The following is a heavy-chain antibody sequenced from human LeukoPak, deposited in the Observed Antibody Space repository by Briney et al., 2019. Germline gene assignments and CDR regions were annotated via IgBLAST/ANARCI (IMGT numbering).Heavy chain of an antibody. CDR1: GGSFSGYY. Sequence: SETLSLTCAVYGGSFSGYYWSWIRQPPGKGLEWIGSIYYSGSTYYNPSLKSRVTISVDTSKNQFSLKLSSVTAADTAVYYCARLGYCSSTSCYETNWFDPWGQGTLVTVSS. CDR3: ARLGYCSSTSCYETNWFDP. D-gene: IGHD2-2*01. V-gene: IGHV4-34*01. CDR2: IYYSGST. J-gene: IGHJ5*02.